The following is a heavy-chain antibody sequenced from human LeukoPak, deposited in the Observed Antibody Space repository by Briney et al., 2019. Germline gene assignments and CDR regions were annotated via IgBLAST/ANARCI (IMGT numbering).Heavy chain of an antibody. D-gene: IGHD2-2*01. V-gene: IGHV1-24*01. CDR2: FDPEDGET. J-gene: IGHJ4*02. CDR1: GYTLTELS. Sequence: ASVKVSCKVSGYTLTELSMRWVRQAPGKGLEWMGGFDPEDGETIYAQKFQGRVTMTEDTSTDTAYMELSSLRSEDTAVYYCARTGYCSSTSCFDYWGQGTLVTVSS. CDR3: ARTGYCSSTSCFDY.